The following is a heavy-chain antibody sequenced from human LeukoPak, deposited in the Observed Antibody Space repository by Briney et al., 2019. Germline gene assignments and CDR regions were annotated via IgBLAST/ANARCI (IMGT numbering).Heavy chain of an antibody. CDR3: AKDEMATSPTGVFDY. Sequence: GGSLRLSCAASGFTVSGNYMSWVRQAPGKGLEWVSAISGSGGSTYYADSVKGRFTISRDNSKNTLYLQMNSLRAEDTAVYYCAKDEMATSPTGVFDYWGQGTLVTVSP. J-gene: IGHJ4*02. V-gene: IGHV3-23*01. D-gene: IGHD5-24*01. CDR2: ISGSGGST. CDR1: GFTVSGNY.